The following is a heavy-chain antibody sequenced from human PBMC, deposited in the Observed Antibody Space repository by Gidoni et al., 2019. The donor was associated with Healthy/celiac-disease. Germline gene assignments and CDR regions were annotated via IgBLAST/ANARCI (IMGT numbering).Heavy chain of an antibody. CDR2: IYYSGRT. V-gene: IGHV4-39*02. D-gene: IGHD3-3*01. Sequence: QLQLQESGPGLVKPSETLSLTCTVSGGSIRSSRSYWGWIRQPPGKGLEWIGSIYYSGRTYYNPSLKSRGTISVDTSKNQFSLKLSSVTAADTAVYYCARDLFDFWSGYSILYYYYGMDVWGQGTTVTVSS. CDR3: ARDLFDFWSGYSILYYYYGMDV. J-gene: IGHJ6*02. CDR1: GGSIRSSRSY.